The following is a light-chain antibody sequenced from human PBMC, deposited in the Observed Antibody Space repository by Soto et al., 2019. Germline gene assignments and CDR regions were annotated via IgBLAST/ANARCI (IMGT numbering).Light chain of an antibody. J-gene: IGKJ4*02. CDR3: MQALQTVLT. Sequence: DIVMTQSPLSLPVTPGEPASISCRSSQSLLHSNGYNYLDWYLQKPGQSPQLLIYLGSNRASGVPVMFNGSGSGTDFTVKISRVEAVEVGVYYCMQALQTVLTFGGGTKVQIK. V-gene: IGKV2-28*01. CDR1: QSLLHSNGYNY. CDR2: LGS.